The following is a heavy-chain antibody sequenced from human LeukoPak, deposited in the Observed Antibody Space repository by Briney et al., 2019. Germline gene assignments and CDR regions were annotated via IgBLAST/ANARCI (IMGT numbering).Heavy chain of an antibody. J-gene: IGHJ3*02. CDR1: GFTFSSYE. CDR3: ARVQGRYDAFDI. V-gene: IGHV3-48*03. CDR2: ISSSGSTI. Sequence: GGTLRLSCAASGFTFSSYEMNWVRQAPGKGLEWFSYISSSGSTIYYAESLQGRFTISRDNAKNSLYLQMNSLRAEDTAVYYCARVQGRYDAFDIWGQGTMVTVSS.